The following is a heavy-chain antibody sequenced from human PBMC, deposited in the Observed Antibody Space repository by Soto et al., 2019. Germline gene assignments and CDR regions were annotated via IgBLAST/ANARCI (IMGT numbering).Heavy chain of an antibody. CDR2: IKSKTDGGTT. D-gene: IGHD3-3*01. CDR1: GFTFSNAW. Sequence: EVQLVESGGGLVKPGGSLRLSCAASGFTFSNAWMSWVRQAPGKGLEWVGRIKSKTDGGTTDYAAPVKGRFTISRDDSKHTLYLQMNSLKTEDTAVYYCTTEVKTYYDFWSGYSVESYFDYWGQGTLVTVSS. J-gene: IGHJ4*02. CDR3: TTEVKTYYDFWSGYSVESYFDY. V-gene: IGHV3-15*01.